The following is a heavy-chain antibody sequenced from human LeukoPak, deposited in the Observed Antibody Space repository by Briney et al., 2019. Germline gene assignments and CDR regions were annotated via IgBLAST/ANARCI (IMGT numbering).Heavy chain of an antibody. Sequence: GGSLRLSCAAPGFTFSNAWMSWVRQAPGKGLEWVGRIKSKIDGGTIDYAAPVKGRFTISRDDSKNTLYLQMNSLKTEDTGVYYCTTFDYYNGSGYYYRFDFWGQGTLVTVSS. CDR2: IKSKIDGGTI. V-gene: IGHV3-15*01. CDR1: GFTFSNAW. D-gene: IGHD3-22*01. J-gene: IGHJ4*02. CDR3: TTFDYYNGSGYYYRFDF.